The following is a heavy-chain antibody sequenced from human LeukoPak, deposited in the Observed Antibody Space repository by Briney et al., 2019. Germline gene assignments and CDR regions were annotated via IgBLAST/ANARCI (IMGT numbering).Heavy chain of an antibody. CDR2: ISSSGSGDNT. Sequence: TGGSLRLSCAASGVTLSSFAMSWARQAPGKGLEWVSGISSSGSGDNTYYADSVRGRFTISRDDSKNTLYLQLNSLRAEDTAVYYCATDLILTGYYSGDYWGQGTPVTVSS. CDR1: GVTLSSFA. V-gene: IGHV3-23*01. CDR3: ATDLILTGYYSGDY. D-gene: IGHD3-9*01. J-gene: IGHJ4*02.